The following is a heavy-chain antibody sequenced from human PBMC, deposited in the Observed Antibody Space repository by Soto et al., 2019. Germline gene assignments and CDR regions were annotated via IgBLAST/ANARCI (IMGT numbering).Heavy chain of an antibody. D-gene: IGHD3-9*01. CDR3: ARDRLDYDILTGYSYYYMDV. CDR2: TYYRSKWYN. Sequence: SQTLSLTCAISGDSVSSNSAAWNWIRQSPTRGLEWLGRTYYRSKWYNDYAVSVKSRITINPDTSKNQFSLQLNSVTPEDTAVYYCARDRLDYDILTGYSYYYMDVWGKGTTVTVSS. CDR1: GDSVSSNSAA. J-gene: IGHJ6*03. V-gene: IGHV6-1*01.